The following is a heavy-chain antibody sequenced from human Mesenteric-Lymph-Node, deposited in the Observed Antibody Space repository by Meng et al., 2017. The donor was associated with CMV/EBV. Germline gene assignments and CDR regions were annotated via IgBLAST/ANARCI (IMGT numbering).Heavy chain of an antibody. CDR1: GESFSGYY. Sequence: SLTCALCGESFSGYYWTSIRPPPGKGLEWIGEINHSGTTDCSPSLKSRATVSLDTSTNQFSLKLTSVTAADTATYYCALNYPPDFDYWGQGTLVTVSS. V-gene: IGHV4-34*01. CDR2: INHSGTT. CDR3: ALNYPPDFDY. J-gene: IGHJ4*02. D-gene: IGHD1-7*01.